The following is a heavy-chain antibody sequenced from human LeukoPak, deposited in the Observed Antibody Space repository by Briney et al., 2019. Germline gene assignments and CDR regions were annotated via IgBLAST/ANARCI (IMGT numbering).Heavy chain of an antibody. CDR1: GFTFSNAW. D-gene: IGHD3-10*01. V-gene: IGHV3-15*01. J-gene: IGHJ4*02. CDR3: TTDEEGLLWFGEPDY. Sequence: GGSLRLSCAASGFTFSNAWMSWVRQAPGKGLEWVGRIKSKTDGGTTDYAAPVKGRFTISRDDSKNTLYLQMNSLKTEDTAVYYCTTDEEGLLWFGEPDYWGQGTLITDSS. CDR2: IKSKTDGGTT.